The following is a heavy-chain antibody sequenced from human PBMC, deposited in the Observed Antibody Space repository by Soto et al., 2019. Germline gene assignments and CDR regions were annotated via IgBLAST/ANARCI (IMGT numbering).Heavy chain of an antibody. D-gene: IGHD4-17*01. V-gene: IGHV1-69*13. CDR2: MIPIFGTA. CDR3: ARDLTTVVTEGYDAFDI. CDR1: GGTFSSCS. J-gene: IGHJ3*02. Sequence: SVKVSCKASGGTFSSCSISWVRQAPGQGREWMGGMIPIFGTANYAQKFQGRVTITADESTSTAYMEVSSLRSEDTAVYYCARDLTTVVTEGYDAFDIWGQGTMATVSS.